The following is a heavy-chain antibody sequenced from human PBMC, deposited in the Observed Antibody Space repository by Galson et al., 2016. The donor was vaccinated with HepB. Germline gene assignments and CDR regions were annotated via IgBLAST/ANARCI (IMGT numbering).Heavy chain of an antibody. Sequence: SVKVSCKASGYTFTSYAISWVRQAPAQALEYLGWIDTSNGNTNYPQKFQDRVTLTTDTSTSTTYMELRSLISDDTAVYYCARHHSRTWPAGLIFDSWGPGTRVTVSS. J-gene: IGHJ4*02. CDR3: ARHHSRTWPAGLIFDS. V-gene: IGHV1-18*01. CDR2: IDTSNGNT. CDR1: GYTFTSYA. D-gene: IGHD6-13*01.